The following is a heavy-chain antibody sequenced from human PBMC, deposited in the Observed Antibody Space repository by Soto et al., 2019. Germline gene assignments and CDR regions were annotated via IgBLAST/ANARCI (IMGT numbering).Heavy chain of an antibody. CDR3: ARVADYYDSSGPNWFDP. V-gene: IGHV4-30-2*01. D-gene: IGHD3-22*01. J-gene: IGHJ5*02. CDR2: IYHSGST. Sequence: PSETLSLTCAVSGGSISSGGYSWSRIRQPPGKGLEWIGYIYHSGSTYYNPSLKSRVTISVDRSKNQFSLKLSSVTAADTAVYYCARVADYYDSSGPNWFDPWGQGTLVTVSS. CDR1: GGSISSGGYS.